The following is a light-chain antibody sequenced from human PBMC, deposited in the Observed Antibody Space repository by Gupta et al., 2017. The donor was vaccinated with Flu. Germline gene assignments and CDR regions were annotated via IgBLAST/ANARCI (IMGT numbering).Light chain of an antibody. CDR1: QNINNY. J-gene: IGKJ4*01. CDR3: LQHDNWPPFT. Sequence: EIVLTQSPGTLSVSPGEGATLSCRASQNINNYLAWYRQKPGQAPRLLIYDSSQRAPGVPARFSGSGSGTDFTLTINSRESEDFGVYYCLQHDNWPPFTFGGGTKVEIK. CDR2: DSS. V-gene: IGKV3-11*01.